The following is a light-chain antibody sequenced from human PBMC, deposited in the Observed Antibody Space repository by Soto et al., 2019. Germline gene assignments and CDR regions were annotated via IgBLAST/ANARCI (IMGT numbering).Light chain of an antibody. CDR1: QSVSSY. Sequence: EIVLTQSPATLSLSPGYRSTLSCRASQSVSSYLAWYQQKPGQAPRVLSYDTSIRASGIPARFSGSGSGTGFTLTISSLDPEDFAVYYCQQRSNRPLTFGQGTRLEIK. J-gene: IGKJ5*01. V-gene: IGKV3-11*01. CDR3: QQRSNRPLT. CDR2: DTS.